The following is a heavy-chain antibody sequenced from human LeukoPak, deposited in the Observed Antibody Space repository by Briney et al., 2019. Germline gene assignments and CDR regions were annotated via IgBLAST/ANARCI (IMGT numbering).Heavy chain of an antibody. Sequence: SETLSLTCTVSGGSISSHYWSWIRQPPGKGLEWIGYIYYSGSTNYNPSLKSRVAISVDTSKNQFTLKLSSVTAADTAVYYCARSVSGHLYYYYYYMDVWGKGTTVTVSS. CDR3: ARSVSGHLYYYYYYMDV. D-gene: IGHD6-19*01. J-gene: IGHJ6*03. CDR2: IYYSGST. CDR1: GGSISSHY. V-gene: IGHV4-59*11.